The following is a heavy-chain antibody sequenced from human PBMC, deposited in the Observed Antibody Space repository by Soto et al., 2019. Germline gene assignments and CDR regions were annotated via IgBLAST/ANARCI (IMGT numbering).Heavy chain of an antibody. V-gene: IGHV4-34*12. D-gene: IGHD3-22*01. Sequence: SETLSLTCAVYDGSFSGYYWSWIRQPPGKGLEWIGAIFHGGSTNYSPSLRSRVTISVDTSKNQFSLELRSVTAADTAVYYCARPHYDSNTFYSFFDYWGQGTLVTVSS. CDR3: ARPHYDSNTFYSFFDY. CDR1: DGSFSGYY. CDR2: IFHGGST. J-gene: IGHJ4*02.